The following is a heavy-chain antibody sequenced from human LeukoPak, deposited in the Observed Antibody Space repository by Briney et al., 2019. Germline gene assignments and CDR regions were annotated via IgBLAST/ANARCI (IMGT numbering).Heavy chain of an antibody. Sequence: GGSLRLSCAASGFTFSSYEMNWVRQAPGKGLEWVSYISSSGSTIYYADSVKGRFTISRDNAKNSLYLQMNSLRAEDTAVYYCARSGYSSSWYGELTYYFDYWGQGTLVTVSS. CDR1: GFTFSSYE. CDR3: ARSGYSSSWYGELTYYFDY. J-gene: IGHJ4*02. CDR2: ISSSGSTI. V-gene: IGHV3-48*03. D-gene: IGHD6-13*01.